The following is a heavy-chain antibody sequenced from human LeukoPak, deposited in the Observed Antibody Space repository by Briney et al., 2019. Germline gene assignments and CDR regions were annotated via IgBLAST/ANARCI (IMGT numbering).Heavy chain of an antibody. V-gene: IGHV5-51*01. CDR1: GYSFTSYW. CDR2: IYPGDSDT. D-gene: IGHD3-10*01. CDR3: AMVGSGSYIRMGFDP. Sequence: GESLKISCKGSGYSFTSYWIGWVRQMPGKGLEWMGIIYPGDSDTRYSPSFQGQVTISADKSISTAYLRWSSLKASDTAMYYCAMVGSGSYIRMGFDPWGQGTLVTVSS. J-gene: IGHJ5*02.